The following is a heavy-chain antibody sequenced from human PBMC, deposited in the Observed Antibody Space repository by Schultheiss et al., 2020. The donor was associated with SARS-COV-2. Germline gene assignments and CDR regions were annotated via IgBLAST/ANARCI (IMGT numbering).Heavy chain of an antibody. D-gene: IGHD2-21*01. CDR1: GFTITDYW. CDR2: INNDGSIT. V-gene: IGHV3-74*01. Sequence: GGSLRLSCVASGFTITDYWMQWVRQAPGKGPAWVSLINNDGSITNYADSVRGRVTISRDNAKNTVYLEMNSLRDEDTAMYYCAKRSGDSDASDYWGQGALVTVSS. J-gene: IGHJ4*02. CDR3: AKRSGDSDASDY.